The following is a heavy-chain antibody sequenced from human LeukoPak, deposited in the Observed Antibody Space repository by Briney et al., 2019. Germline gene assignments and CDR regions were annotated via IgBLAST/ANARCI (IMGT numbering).Heavy chain of an antibody. CDR3: AKDRRSMGVVVVTPIDY. Sequence: PGGSLRLSCAASGFTFSSYWMSWVRQAPGKGLEWVSAISGSGGSTYYADSVKGRFTISRDNSKNTLYLQMNSLRAEDTAVYYCAKDRRSMGVVVVTPIDYWGQGTLVTVSS. CDR1: GFTFSSYW. V-gene: IGHV3-23*01. J-gene: IGHJ4*02. CDR2: ISGSGGST. D-gene: IGHD3-22*01.